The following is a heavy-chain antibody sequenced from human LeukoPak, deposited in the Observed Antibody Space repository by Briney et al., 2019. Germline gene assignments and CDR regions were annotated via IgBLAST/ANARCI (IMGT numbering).Heavy chain of an antibody. CDR1: EGTFSGYA. J-gene: IGHJ4*02. CDR3: ARVGLGYCSSTSCYFDY. CDR2: IIPIFGTA. Sequence: ASVKVSCKVSEGTFSGYAISWVRQSPGKGLEWMGGIIPIFGTANYAQKFQGRVTITADESTSTAYMELSSLRSEDTAVYYGARVGLGYCSSTSCYFDYWGQGTLVTVSS. V-gene: IGHV1-69*13. D-gene: IGHD2-2*01.